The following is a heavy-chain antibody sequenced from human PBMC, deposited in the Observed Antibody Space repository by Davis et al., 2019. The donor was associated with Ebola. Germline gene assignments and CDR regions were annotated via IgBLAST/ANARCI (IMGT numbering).Heavy chain of an antibody. J-gene: IGHJ4*02. CDR2: INPNSGGT. D-gene: IGHD6-13*01. CDR1: GYTFTSYG. V-gene: IGHV1-2*06. CDR3: ARAKSSWYYDY. Sequence: ASVKVSCKASGYTFTSYGISWVRQAPGQGLEWMGRINPNSGGTNYAQKFQGRVTMTRDTSISTAYMELSRLRSDDTAVYYCARAKSSWYYDYWGQGTLVTVSS.